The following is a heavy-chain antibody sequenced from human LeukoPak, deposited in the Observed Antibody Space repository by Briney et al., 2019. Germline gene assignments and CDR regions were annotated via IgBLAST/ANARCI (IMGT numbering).Heavy chain of an antibody. D-gene: IGHD6-13*01. CDR2: VSGSGGST. CDR3: ARAGYSSSWYFDY. J-gene: IGHJ4*02. V-gene: IGHV3-23*01. CDR1: GFTFDDYA. Sequence: GGSLRLSCAASGFTFDDYAMNWVRQAPGQGLKWVSVVSGSGGSTHYADSVKGRFTISRDNSKNTLYLQMNSLRAEDTAVYYCARAGYSSSWYFDYWGQGTLVTVSS.